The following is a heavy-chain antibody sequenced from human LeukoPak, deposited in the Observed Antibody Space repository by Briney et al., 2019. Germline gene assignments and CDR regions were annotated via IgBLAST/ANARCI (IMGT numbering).Heavy chain of an antibody. Sequence: PGGSLRLSSAASGFTFSSYWMHWVRQAPGKGLVWVSRINSDGGSTSYADSVKGRFTISRDNPKNTLYLQMNSPRPEDTAVYYCTRVRSSGWSYFDYWGQGTLVSVSS. CDR3: TRVRSSGWSYFDY. CDR2: INSDGGST. J-gene: IGHJ4*02. CDR1: GFTFSSYW. D-gene: IGHD6-19*01. V-gene: IGHV3-74*01.